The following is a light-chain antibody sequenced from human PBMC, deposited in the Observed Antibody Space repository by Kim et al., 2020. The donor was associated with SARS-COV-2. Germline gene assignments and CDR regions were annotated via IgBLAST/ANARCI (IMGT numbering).Light chain of an antibody. CDR1: QSISSY. V-gene: IGKV1-39*01. CDR3: QQSYSTPWT. Sequence: DIQMTQSPSSLSASVGDRVTITCRASQSISSYLNWYQQKPGKAPNLLIYAASSLQSGVPSRFSGSGSGTDFTLTISSLQPEDFATYYCQQSYSTPWTFGQVTKVDIK. CDR2: AAS. J-gene: IGKJ1*01.